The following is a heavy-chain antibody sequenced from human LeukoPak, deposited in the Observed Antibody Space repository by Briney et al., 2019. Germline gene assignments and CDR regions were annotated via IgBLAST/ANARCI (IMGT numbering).Heavy chain of an antibody. Sequence: ASVKVSCKASGYTFTSYAMHWVRQAPGQSLEWMGWINPGNGNTKYSQKFQGRVAITRDTSASTAYMELSSLRSEDTAVYYCARDRGGAGDFDYWSQGTLVTVSS. CDR2: INPGNGNT. V-gene: IGHV1-3*01. J-gene: IGHJ4*02. CDR1: GYTFTSYA. CDR3: ARDRGGAGDFDY. D-gene: IGHD3-16*01.